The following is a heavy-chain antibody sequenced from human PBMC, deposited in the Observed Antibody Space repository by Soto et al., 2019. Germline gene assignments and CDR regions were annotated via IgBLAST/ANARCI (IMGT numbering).Heavy chain of an antibody. CDR3: AKGPAEYYYDSSGYYYGNWFDP. V-gene: IGHV3-30*18. CDR2: ISYDGSNK. D-gene: IGHD3-22*01. J-gene: IGHJ5*02. CDR1: GFTFSSYG. Sequence: QVQLVESGGGVVQPGRSLRLSCAASGFTFSSYGMHWVRQAPGKGLEWVAVISYDGSNKYYADSVKGRFTISRDNSNTTLYLQMNSLRAEDTAVYYCAKGPAEYYYDSSGYYYGNWFDPWGQGTLVTVSS.